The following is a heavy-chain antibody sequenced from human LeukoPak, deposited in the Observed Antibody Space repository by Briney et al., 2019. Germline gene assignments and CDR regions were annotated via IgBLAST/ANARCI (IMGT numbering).Heavy chain of an antibody. J-gene: IGHJ3*02. D-gene: IGHD3-3*01. V-gene: IGHV4-31*03. Sequence: SETLSLTCTVSGGSISSGGYYWSWIRQPPGKGLEWIGYIYYSGSTYYNPSLKSRVTISVDTSKNQFSLKLSSVTAADTAVYYCARVPILHTAFDIWGQGTMVTVSS. CDR3: ARVPILHTAFDI. CDR1: GGSISSGGYY. CDR2: IYYSGST.